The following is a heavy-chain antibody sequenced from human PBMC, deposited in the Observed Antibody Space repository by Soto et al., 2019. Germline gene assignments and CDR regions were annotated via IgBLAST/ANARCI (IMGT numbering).Heavy chain of an antibody. J-gene: IGHJ5*02. CDR2: IIPILGIA. CDR1: GGTFSSYT. D-gene: IGHD3-22*01. Sequence: QVQLVQSGAEVKKPGSSVKVSCKASGGTFSSYTISWVRQAPGQGLEWMGRIIPILGIANYAQKFQGRVTITADKSTSTAYMELSSLRSEDTAVYYCARGEDSRAQSTFDPWGQGTLVTVSS. CDR3: ARGEDSRAQSTFDP. V-gene: IGHV1-69*02.